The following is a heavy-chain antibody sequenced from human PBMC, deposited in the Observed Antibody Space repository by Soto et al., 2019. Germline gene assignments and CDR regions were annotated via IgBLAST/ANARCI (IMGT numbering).Heavy chain of an antibody. CDR3: ARPAYCTNGVCYGAFDI. D-gene: IGHD2-8*01. CDR1: GGSISSYY. J-gene: IGHJ3*02. V-gene: IGHV4-59*08. CDR2: IYYSGST. Sequence: SETLSLTCTVSGGSISSYYWSWIRQSPGKGLEWIGYIYYSGSTNYNPSLKSRVTISVDTSKNQFSLKLSSVTAADTAVYYCARPAYCTNGVCYGAFDIWGQGTMVTVSS.